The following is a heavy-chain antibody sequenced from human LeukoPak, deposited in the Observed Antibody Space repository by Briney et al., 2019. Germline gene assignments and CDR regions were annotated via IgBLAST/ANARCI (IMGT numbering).Heavy chain of an antibody. CDR2: IYYSGST. Sequence: PGGSLRLSCAASGFMISNSWMSWVRQPPGKGLEWIGYIYYSGSTNYNPSLKSRVTISVDTSKNQFSLKLSSVTAADTAVYYCARVIYGWTGYCYYYMDVRGKGTTVTISS. V-gene: IGHV4-59*01. CDR1: GFMISNSW. D-gene: IGHD6-19*01. J-gene: IGHJ6*03. CDR3: ARVIYGWTGYCYYYMDV.